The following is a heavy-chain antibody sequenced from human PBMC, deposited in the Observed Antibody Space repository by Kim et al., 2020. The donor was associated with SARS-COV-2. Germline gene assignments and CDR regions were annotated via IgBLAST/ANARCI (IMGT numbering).Heavy chain of an antibody. CDR2: IIPILGIA. D-gene: IGHD2-2*01. CDR1: GGTFRSYT. J-gene: IGHJ6*02. CDR3: AGGLGYCSSTSCSGYNYYGMDV. Sequence: SVKVSCKASGGTFRSYTISWVRQAPGQGLEWMGRIIPILGIANYAQKFQGRVTMTADKSTSTAYMELSNLRSEDTAVYYRAGGLGYCSSTSCSGYNYYGMDVGGQGATVTVSS. V-gene: IGHV1-69*02.